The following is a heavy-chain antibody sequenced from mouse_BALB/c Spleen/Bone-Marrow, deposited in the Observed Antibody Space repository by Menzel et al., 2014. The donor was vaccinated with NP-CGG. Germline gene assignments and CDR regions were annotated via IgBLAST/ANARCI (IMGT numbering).Heavy chain of an antibody. CDR1: GFTFSDYY. J-gene: IGHJ4*01. CDR2: ISDDGGNT. D-gene: IGHD4-1*01. CDR3: ARETGPRAMDY. V-gene: IGHV5-4*02. Sequence: EVMLVESGGGLVKPGGPLKLSCAASGFTFSDYYMFWVRQTPEKRLEWVATISDDGGNTYYRDSVKGRFTISRDNAKNKLNPQMSSLKSEDTATYHCARETGPRAMDYWGQGTSVTVSS.